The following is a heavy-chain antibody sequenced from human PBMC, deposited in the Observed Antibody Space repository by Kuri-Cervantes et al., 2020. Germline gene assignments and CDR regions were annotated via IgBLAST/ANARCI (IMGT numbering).Heavy chain of an antibody. CDR2: ISWNSGSI. Sequence: SLRLCCAASGFTCVDYAMHWVRQAPGKGLECVSGISWNSGSIGYADSVKGRFTISRDNSKYTLYLQMNSLRAEDTAVYYCARDSTVCGCDRYSIDGAFDIWGKGTMVTVSS. CDR3: ARDSTVCGCDRYSIDGAFDI. D-gene: IGHD2-21*02. J-gene: IGHJ3*02. V-gene: IGHV3-9*01. CDR1: GFTCVDYA.